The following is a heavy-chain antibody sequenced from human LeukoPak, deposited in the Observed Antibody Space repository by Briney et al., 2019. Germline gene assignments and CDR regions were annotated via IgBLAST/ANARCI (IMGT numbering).Heavy chain of an antibody. V-gene: IGHV3-23*01. CDR2: ISGSGGST. J-gene: IGHJ4*02. Sequence: GGSLRLSCAASGFTFSSYAMSWVRQAPGKGLEWVSAISGSGGSTYYADSVKGRFTISRDNSKNTLYLQMNSLRAEDTAVYYCAKGTYCDFWSGPGHWGQGTLVTVSS. CDR1: GFTFSSYA. CDR3: AKGTYCDFWSGPGH. D-gene: IGHD3-3*01.